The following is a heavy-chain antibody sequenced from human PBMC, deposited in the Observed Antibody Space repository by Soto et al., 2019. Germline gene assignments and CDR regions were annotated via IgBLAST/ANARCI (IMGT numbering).Heavy chain of an antibody. CDR1: GFTFSSYA. D-gene: IGHD6-13*01. Sequence: EVQLLESGGGLVQPGGSLRLSCAASGFTFSSYAMSWVRQAPGKGLEWVSAISGSGGSTYYADSVKGRFTISRDNSKNTLYLQMNSLRAEDTAVYYCAKLPSRSSWYPNDGPHPPINYFDYWGQGTLVTVSS. CDR2: ISGSGGST. CDR3: AKLPSRSSWYPNDGPHPPINYFDY. V-gene: IGHV3-23*01. J-gene: IGHJ4*02.